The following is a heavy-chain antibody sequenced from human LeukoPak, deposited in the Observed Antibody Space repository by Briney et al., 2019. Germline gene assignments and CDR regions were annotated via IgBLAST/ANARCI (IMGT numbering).Heavy chain of an antibody. CDR3: ARGFDYYGSGVGAFDI. Sequence: GGSLRLSCAASGFTFSSYDMHWVRQVIGKGLEWVSAIDTACDPYYTGSVKGRFTISKENGKNSLYLQMNSLGAGHTAVYYCARGFDYYGSGVGAFDIWGQGTMVTVSS. V-gene: IGHV3-13*05. J-gene: IGHJ3*02. CDR2: IDTACDP. CDR1: GFTFSSYD. D-gene: IGHD3-10*01.